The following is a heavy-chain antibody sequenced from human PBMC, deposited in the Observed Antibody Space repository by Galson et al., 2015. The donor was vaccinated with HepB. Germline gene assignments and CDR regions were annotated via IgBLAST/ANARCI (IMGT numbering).Heavy chain of an antibody. CDR3: AREVRTAYYAFWSGYVTLYYFDY. CDR2: IKEDGSEK. V-gene: IGHV3-7*01. D-gene: IGHD3-3*01. J-gene: IGHJ4*02. CDR1: RFTFSSYW. Sequence: SLRLSCAASRFTFSSYWMSWVRQAPGKGLEWVANIKEDGSEKYYADSVKGRFTISRDNAKNSLYLEMNSLRAEDTAVYYCAREVRTAYYAFWSGYVTLYYFDYWGQGTLVTVSS.